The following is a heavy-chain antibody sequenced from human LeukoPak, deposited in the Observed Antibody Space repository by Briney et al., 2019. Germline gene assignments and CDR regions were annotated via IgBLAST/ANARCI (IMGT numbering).Heavy chain of an antibody. J-gene: IGHJ4*02. CDR1: GGSISSYY. D-gene: IGHD2-15*01. V-gene: IGHV4-4*07. Sequence: SETLSLTCAVSGGSISSYYWSWIRQPAGKGLEWIGRIYTSGTTNYNPSLKSRVTMSVDTSKNQFSLNLNSVTAADTAVYYCARTSPRAATFDYWGQGTLVSVSS. CDR3: ARTSPRAATFDY. CDR2: IYTSGTT.